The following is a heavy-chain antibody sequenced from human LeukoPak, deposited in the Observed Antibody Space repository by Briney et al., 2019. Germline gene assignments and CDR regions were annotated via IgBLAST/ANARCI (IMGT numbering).Heavy chain of an antibody. V-gene: IGHV3-30*18. CDR3: AKGDRFDY. J-gene: IGHJ4*02. CDR2: ISYDGSNK. CDR1: GFTFSSYG. Sequence: GGSLRLSCAASGFTFSSYGMHWVRQAPGKGLEWVAVISYDGSNKYYADSVKGRFTISRDNSKNTLYLQMNSLRAEDTAVYYCAKGDRFDYWGQGTLVTVSS.